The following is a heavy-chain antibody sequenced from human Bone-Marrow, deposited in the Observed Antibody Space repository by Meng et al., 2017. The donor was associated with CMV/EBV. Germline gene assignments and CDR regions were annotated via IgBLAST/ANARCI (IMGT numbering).Heavy chain of an antibody. CDR3: ARARSSSRSGGFDY. J-gene: IGHJ4*02. CDR2: MNPNSGNT. CDR1: GYTFTRYD. D-gene: IGHD6-13*01. V-gene: IGHV1-8*01. Sequence: ASVKVSCKASGYTFTRYDIMWVRQATGQGHEWMGWMNPNSGNTGYAQKFQGRVTMTRDTSISTAYMELSSLRSEDTAVYYCARARSSSRSGGFDYWGQGTLVTVSS.